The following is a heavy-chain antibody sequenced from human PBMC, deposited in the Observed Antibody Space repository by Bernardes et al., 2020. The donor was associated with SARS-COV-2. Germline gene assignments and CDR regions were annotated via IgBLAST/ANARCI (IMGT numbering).Heavy chain of an antibody. J-gene: IGHJ4*02. Sequence: GGSLRLSCAASGFTFSSYTMNWVRQAPGKGLEWISSISTSSSYISYSDSVRGRFTISRDNAKNSVSLLMNSLRAEDTAVYYCARVDFSNLYYFDYWGQGTPVTVSS. V-gene: IGHV3-21*06. CDR1: GFTFSSYT. CDR3: ARVDFSNLYYFDY. CDR2: ISTSSSYI. D-gene: IGHD4-4*01.